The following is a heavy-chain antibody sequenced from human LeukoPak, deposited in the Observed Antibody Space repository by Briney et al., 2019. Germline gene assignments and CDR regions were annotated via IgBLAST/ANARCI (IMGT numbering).Heavy chain of an antibody. Sequence: ASVKVSCKTSGYTFTGYYIHWVRQAPGQGLEWMGWINPNSGRTNYAQKFQGRVTMTRDTSISTAYMELTRLTSDDTAVYYCAKTLGGFLDYWGQGTLVTVSS. V-gene: IGHV1-2*02. CDR3: AKTLGGFLDY. J-gene: IGHJ4*02. CDR2: INPNSGRT. CDR1: GYTFTGYY.